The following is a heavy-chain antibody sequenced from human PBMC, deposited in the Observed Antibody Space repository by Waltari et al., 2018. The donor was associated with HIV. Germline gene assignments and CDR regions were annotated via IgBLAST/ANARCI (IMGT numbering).Heavy chain of an antibody. D-gene: IGHD1-1*01. CDR3: ATGQQVWETWSQLDY. CDR1: GFPFRNYG. CDR2: ISFDGSNQ. Sequence: QVQLVESGGGVVQPGRSLRHSCAASGFPFRNYGMHWVRPAPGKGLEWVAVISFDGSNQYYADSVRGRFTISRDNSKKKVFLQMNSLRLDDSALYYCATGQQVWETWSQLDYWGQGTLVIVSS. V-gene: IGHV3-30*03. J-gene: IGHJ4*02.